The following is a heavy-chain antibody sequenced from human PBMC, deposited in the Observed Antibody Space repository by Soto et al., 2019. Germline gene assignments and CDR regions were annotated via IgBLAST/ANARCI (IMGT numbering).Heavy chain of an antibody. CDR2: TIPILAMS. CDR3: AASYGSGSRAFDY. Sequence: QVQLVQSGPEVKMPGSSVKVSCKASGDTFNSYTINWVRQAPGQGLQWMGRTIPILAMSNYALKFQGRVTITADKSTTTAYMEISRLSSDDTAVYYCAASYGSGSRAFDYWGQGTLVTVSS. V-gene: IGHV1-69*02. J-gene: IGHJ4*02. CDR1: GDTFNSYT. D-gene: IGHD3-10*01.